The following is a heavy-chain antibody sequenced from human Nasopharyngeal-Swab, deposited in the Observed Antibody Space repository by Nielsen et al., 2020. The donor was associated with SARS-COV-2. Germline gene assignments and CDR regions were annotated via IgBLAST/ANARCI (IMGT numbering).Heavy chain of an antibody. V-gene: IGHV3-23*01. Sequence: GASLKISCAASGFTFSSYSMNWLRQAPGKGVEWVSTITGNGDTTYYADSVKGRFTISRDNSENTVYLQMNSLRAEDTALYHCARPLSRDSTWTTEANWFDPWGQGTLVTVSS. D-gene: IGHD6-13*01. CDR3: ARPLSRDSTWTTEANWFDP. CDR1: GFTFSSYS. J-gene: IGHJ5*02. CDR2: ITGNGDTT.